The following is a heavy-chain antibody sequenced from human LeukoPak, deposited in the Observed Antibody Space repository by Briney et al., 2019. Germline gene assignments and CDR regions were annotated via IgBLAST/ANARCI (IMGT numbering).Heavy chain of an antibody. J-gene: IGHJ4*02. CDR2: IRSKANSYAT. CDR3: TSPGIAAAGTVDY. V-gene: IGHV3-73*01. D-gene: IGHD6-13*01. Sequence: PGGSLRLSCAASGFTFSGSAMHWVRQASGKGLEWVGRIRSKANSYATAYAASVKGRFTISRDDPKNTAYLQMNSLKTEDTAVYYCTSPGIAAAGTVDYWGQGTLVTVSS. CDR1: GFTFSGSA.